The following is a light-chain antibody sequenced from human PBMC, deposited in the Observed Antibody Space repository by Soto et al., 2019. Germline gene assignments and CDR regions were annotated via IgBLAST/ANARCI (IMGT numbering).Light chain of an antibody. CDR1: QSISNW. Sequence: DIQMTQSPSTLSAPVGDRVTITCRASQSISNWLAWYQQKPGKDPKLLIYKASSLSSGVPSRFSGSGSGTEFTLTISSLQPDDFATYYCQQYNSNSRTFGQGTKVEIK. V-gene: IGKV1-5*03. CDR3: QQYNSNSRT. CDR2: KAS. J-gene: IGKJ1*01.